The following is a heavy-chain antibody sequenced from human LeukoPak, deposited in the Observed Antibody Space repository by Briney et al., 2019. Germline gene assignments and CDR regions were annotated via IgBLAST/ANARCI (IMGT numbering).Heavy chain of an antibody. CDR1: GYTFKNNG. D-gene: IGHD1-26*01. CDR3: VRDGQLGELFDY. Sequence: ASVKVSCNTSGYTFKNNGISWVRQAPGQGLEWMGWISPYNGDTNYAQSLQDRLTLTTETSTNTTYMDLRSLTSDDTAVYYCVRDGQLGELFDYWGQGTLVAVS. V-gene: IGHV1-18*01. CDR2: ISPYNGDT. J-gene: IGHJ4*02.